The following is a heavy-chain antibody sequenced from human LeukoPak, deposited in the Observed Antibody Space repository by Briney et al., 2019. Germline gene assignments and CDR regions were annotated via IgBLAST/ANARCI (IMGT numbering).Heavy chain of an antibody. J-gene: IGHJ6*03. CDR1: GFTFSSYA. CDR3: AKGGGSTYYYYYMGV. Sequence: GGSLRLSCAASGFTFSSYAMSWVRPAPGKGLEWVSAISVIGGSTYYADSVKARFNISRDNPKNTLYMQMNSMRAEDTAVYYCAKGGGSTYYYYYMGVWGKGTTVTVSS. D-gene: IGHD3-10*01. CDR2: ISVIGGST. V-gene: IGHV3-23*01.